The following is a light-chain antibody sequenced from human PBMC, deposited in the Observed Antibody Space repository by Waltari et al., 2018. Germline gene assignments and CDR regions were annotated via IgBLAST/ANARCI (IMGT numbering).Light chain of an antibody. Sequence: QSVLTQPPSASGTPGQRVTISCSGGISNIGINSVNWYKHLPGMAPKLLVDRNDQRPSGVPDRFSGSKSGTSASLAISGLQSEDEADYYCAAWDDSLKARFFGGGTKVTVL. CDR1: ISNIGINS. CDR3: AAWDDSLKARF. J-gene: IGLJ2*01. V-gene: IGLV1-44*01. CDR2: RND.